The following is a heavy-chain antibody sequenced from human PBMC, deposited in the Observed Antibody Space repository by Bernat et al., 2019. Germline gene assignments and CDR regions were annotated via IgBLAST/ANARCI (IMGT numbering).Heavy chain of an antibody. CDR1: GFTFSSYA. CDR2: ISYDGSNK. V-gene: IGHV3-30-3*01. CDR3: ARHGDGFDY. J-gene: IGHJ4*02. Sequence: QVQLVESGGGVVQPGRSLRLSCAASGFTFSSYAMHWVRQAPGKGLEWVAVISYDGSNKYYADSVKGRFTISRDNSKNTLYLQMNSLRAEDTAVYYCARHGDGFDYWGQGTLVTVSS. D-gene: IGHD5-24*01.